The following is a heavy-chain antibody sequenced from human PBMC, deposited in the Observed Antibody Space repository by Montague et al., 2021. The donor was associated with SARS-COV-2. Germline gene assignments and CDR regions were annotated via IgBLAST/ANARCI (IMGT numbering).Heavy chain of an antibody. V-gene: IGHV3-53*01. D-gene: IGHD2-21*02. CDR3: ATLGGDSYYYGMDV. Sequence: SLRLSCAASGFNVGIKYMSWVRQAPGKGLDWVALFYSGGRTYYADSVNGRFTLSRDNSRDTIYLQMSSLRSEDTAVYYCATLGGDSYYYGMDVWGQGTTVIVSS. J-gene: IGHJ6*02. CDR1: GFNVGIKY. CDR2: FYSGGRT.